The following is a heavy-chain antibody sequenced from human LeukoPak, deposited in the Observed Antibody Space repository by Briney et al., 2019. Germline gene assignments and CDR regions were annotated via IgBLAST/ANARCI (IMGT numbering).Heavy chain of an antibody. CDR1: GFTFSSYG. CDR2: ISYDGSNK. CDR3: ATDREGDPSAYYLV. V-gene: IGHV3-30*03. D-gene: IGHD3-22*01. J-gene: IGHJ4*02. Sequence: GRSLRLSCAASGFTFSSYGMHWVRQAPGKGLEWVAVISYDGSNKYYADSVKGRFTISRDNSKSTLFLQMNSLRAEDSAVYYCATDREGDPSAYYLVGGQGTLITVSS.